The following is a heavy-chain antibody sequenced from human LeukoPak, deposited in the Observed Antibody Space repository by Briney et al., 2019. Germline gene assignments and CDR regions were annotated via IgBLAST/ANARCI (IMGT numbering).Heavy chain of an antibody. CDR3: ARVSSGATSFDY. D-gene: IGHD6-19*01. CDR2: ISGSGGST. Sequence: PGGSLRLSCAASGFTFSSYAMSWVRQAPGKGLEWVSAISGSGGSTYYADSVKGRFTISRDNAKNSLYLQMNSLRAEDTAVYYCARVSSGATSFDYWGQGTLVTVSS. J-gene: IGHJ4*02. V-gene: IGHV3-23*01. CDR1: GFTFSSYA.